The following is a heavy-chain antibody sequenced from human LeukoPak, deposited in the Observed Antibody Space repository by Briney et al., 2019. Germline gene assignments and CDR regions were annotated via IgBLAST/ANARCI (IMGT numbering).Heavy chain of an antibody. V-gene: IGHV1-46*01. J-gene: IGHJ5*02. CDR3: ARDRSGDDDFWNGYYTNYFVP. CDR2: INPSGGST. Sequence: ASVKVSCKASGYTFTSYYMHWVRQAPGQGLEWMGIINPSGGSTSYAQKFQGRVTMTRDMSTSTVYMELSSLRSEDTAVYYCARDRSGDDDFWNGYYTNYFVPWGQGTLVTVSS. CDR1: GYTFTSYY. D-gene: IGHD3-3*01.